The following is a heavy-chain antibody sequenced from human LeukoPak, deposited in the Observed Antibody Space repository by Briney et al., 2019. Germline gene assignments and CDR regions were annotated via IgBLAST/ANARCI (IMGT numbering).Heavy chain of an antibody. J-gene: IGHJ4*02. D-gene: IGHD4-17*01. Sequence: GGSLRLSCAASGLTVTNNYWNWVRQPPGKGPEWISLIYTNGNTQYADSVKGRFTFSRDISKNMLYLQMNSLRVEDTAVYFCTYGDYPLTYWGQGTLVSVSS. CDR2: IYTNGNT. CDR1: GLTVTNNY. V-gene: IGHV3-66*01. CDR3: TYGDYPLTY.